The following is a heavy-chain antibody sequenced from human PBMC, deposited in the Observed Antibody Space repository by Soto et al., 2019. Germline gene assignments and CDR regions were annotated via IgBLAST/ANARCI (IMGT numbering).Heavy chain of an antibody. CDR2: INPNSGDT. Sequence: ASVKVSCKASGYTFTGYYMHWVRQAPGQGLEWMGWINPNSGDTNYAQKFQGWVTMTRDTSISTAYMELSRLRSDDTAVYYCARSGAPLPLYYFDYWGQGTLVTVSS. V-gene: IGHV1-2*04. CDR1: GYTFTGYY. CDR3: ARSGAPLPLYYFDY. D-gene: IGHD1-26*01. J-gene: IGHJ4*02.